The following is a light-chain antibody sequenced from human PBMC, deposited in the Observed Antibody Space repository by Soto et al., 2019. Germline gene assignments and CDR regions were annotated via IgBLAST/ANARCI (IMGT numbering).Light chain of an antibody. CDR1: SGHSSYA. CDR2: LNSDGSH. J-gene: IGLJ3*02. Sequence: HPVLTQSPSASASLGASVKLTCTLSSGHSSYAIAWHQQQPEKGPRYLMKLNSDGSHSKGDGIPDRFSGSSSGAERYLTISSLQSEDEADYYCQTWGTGIPWVFGGGTKLTVL. V-gene: IGLV4-69*01. CDR3: QTWGTGIPWV.